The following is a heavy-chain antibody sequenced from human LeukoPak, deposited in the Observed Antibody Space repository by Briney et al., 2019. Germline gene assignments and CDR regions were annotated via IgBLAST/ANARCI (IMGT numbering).Heavy chain of an antibody. CDR2: IYPGDSDT. CDR1: GYSFTSYW. D-gene: IGHD2-8*01. CDR3: ARYWDKSVGHCTNGVCHDAFDI. V-gene: IGHV5-51*01. J-gene: IGHJ3*02. Sequence: GESLKISCKGSGYSFTSYWIGWVRQMPGKGLEWMGIIYPGDSDTRYSPSFQGQVTISADKSISTAYLQWSSLKASDTAMYYCARYWDKSVGHCTNGVCHDAFDIWGQGTMVTVSS.